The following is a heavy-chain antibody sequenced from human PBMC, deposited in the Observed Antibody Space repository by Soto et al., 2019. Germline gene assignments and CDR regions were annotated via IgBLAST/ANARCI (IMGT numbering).Heavy chain of an antibody. Sequence: GGSLRLSCAASGFTFSDYYMSWIRQAPGTGLEWVSYISSSSSYTNYADSVKGRFTISRDNAKNSLYLQMNSLRAEDTAVYYCARDMYCSSTSCLYGMDVWGQGTRVTVSS. V-gene: IGHV3-11*05. CDR2: ISSSSSYT. CDR3: ARDMYCSSTSCLYGMDV. J-gene: IGHJ6*02. D-gene: IGHD2-2*01. CDR1: GFTFSDYY.